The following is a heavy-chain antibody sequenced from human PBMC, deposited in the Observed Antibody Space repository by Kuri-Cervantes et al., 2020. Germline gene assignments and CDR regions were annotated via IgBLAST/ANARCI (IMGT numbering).Heavy chain of an antibody. CDR1: GFSSQDHA. D-gene: IGHD1-14*01. V-gene: IGHV3-73*01. J-gene: IGHJ4*02. CDR2: IRSKANSYAT. Sequence: GESLKISCVASGFSSQDHAMHWVRQASGKGLEWVGRIRSKANSYATAYAASVKGRFTISRDDSKNTAYLQMNSLKTEDTAVYYCTRLTETGGQGTLVTVSS. CDR3: TRLTET.